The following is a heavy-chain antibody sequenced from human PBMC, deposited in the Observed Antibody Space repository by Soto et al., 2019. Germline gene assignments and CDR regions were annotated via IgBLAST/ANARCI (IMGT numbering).Heavy chain of an antibody. Sequence: SETLSLTCAVYGGSFSGYYWSWIRQPPGKGLEWIGEINHSGSTNYNPSLKSRVTISVDTSKNQFSLKLSSVTAADTAVYYCARGFNSGRIQLSQIHLDPWGQGTLVTVSS. J-gene: IGHJ5*02. CDR3: ARGFNSGRIQLSQIHLDP. CDR1: GGSFSGYY. D-gene: IGHD5-18*01. V-gene: IGHV4-34*01. CDR2: INHSGST.